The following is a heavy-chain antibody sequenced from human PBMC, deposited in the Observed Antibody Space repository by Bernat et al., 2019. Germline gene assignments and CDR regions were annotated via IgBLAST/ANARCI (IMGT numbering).Heavy chain of an antibody. V-gene: IGHV4-39*01. J-gene: IGHJ4*02. CDR3: ARRVRRQYYYGSGSYFGDDY. CDR1: GGSISSSSYY. D-gene: IGHD3-10*01. Sequence: QLQLQESGPGLVKPSETLSLTCTVSGGSISSSSYYWGWIRQPPGKGLEWIGSIYYSGSTYYNPSLKSRVTISVDTSKNQFSLKLSSVTAADTAVYYCARRVRRQYYYGSGSYFGDDYWGQGTLVTVSS. CDR2: IYYSGST.